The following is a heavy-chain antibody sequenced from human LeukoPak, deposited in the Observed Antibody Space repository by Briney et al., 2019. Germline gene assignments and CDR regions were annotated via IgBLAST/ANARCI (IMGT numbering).Heavy chain of an antibody. Sequence: GGSLRLSCAASGSTVSDSYMSWVRQAPGKGLEWVSVIYSGGSTYYADSVKGRFTISRDNSKNTLYLQMNSLRAEDTALYYCARDYMSTGWPPVFFWGQGTLVTVSS. D-gene: IGHD6-19*01. J-gene: IGHJ4*02. V-gene: IGHV3-66*01. CDR1: GSTVSDSY. CDR2: IYSGGST. CDR3: ARDYMSTGWPPVFF.